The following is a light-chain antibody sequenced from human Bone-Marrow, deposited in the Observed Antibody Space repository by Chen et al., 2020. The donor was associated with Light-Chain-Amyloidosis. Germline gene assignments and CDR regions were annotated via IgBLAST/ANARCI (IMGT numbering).Light chain of an antibody. J-gene: IGKJ1*01. CDR1: QGIGIA. V-gene: IGKV1-17*01. Sequence: IHMTQSPSSLSASVGDRVTITCRASQGIGIALVLYQQKPGKAPKRLIYAASTLENGVPSRFSGSGSRTEFSLTINSLQPEEFATYYCLQHKTYPWTFGQGTKVEVK. CDR3: LQHKTYPWT. CDR2: AAS.